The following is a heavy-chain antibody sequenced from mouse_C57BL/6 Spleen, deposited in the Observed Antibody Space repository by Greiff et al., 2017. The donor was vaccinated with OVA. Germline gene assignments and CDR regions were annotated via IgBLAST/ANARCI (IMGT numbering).Heavy chain of an antibody. V-gene: IGHV5-6*02. CDR2: ISSGGSYT. J-gene: IGHJ3*01. CDR3: ASLYHANSGGFAY. Sequence: EVMLVESGGDLVKPGGSLKLSCAASGFTFSSYGMSWVRQTPDKRLEWVATISSGGSYTYYPDSVKGRFTISRDNAKNTLYLQMSRLKSEDTAMYYCASLYHANSGGFAYWGQGTLVTVSA. D-gene: IGHD2-1*01. CDR1: GFTFSSYG.